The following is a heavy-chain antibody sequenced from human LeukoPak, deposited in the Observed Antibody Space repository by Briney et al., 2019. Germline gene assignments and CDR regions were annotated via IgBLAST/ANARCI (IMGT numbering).Heavy chain of an antibody. CDR1: GFTFSDYY. D-gene: IGHD2-2*01. CDR3: ARDVGSRYCSSTSCLSNWFDP. V-gene: IGHV3-11*01. Sequence: PRGSLRLSCAASGFTFSDYYMSWIRQAPGKGLEWVSYISSSGSTIYYADSVKGRFTISRDNAKNSLYLQMNSLRAEDTAVYYCARDVGSRYCSSTSCLSNWFDPWGQGTLVTVSS. J-gene: IGHJ5*02. CDR2: ISSSGSTI.